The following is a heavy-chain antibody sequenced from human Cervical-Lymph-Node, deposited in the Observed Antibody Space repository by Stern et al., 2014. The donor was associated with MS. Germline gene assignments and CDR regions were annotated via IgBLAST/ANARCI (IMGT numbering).Heavy chain of an antibody. Sequence: QMQLQESGPGLVKPSETLSLTCTVSGGSISSSSYYWGWIRQPPGKGLEWIGSIYYSGSTYYNPCLKSRVNIPVDTSKKPFYPNLSSMTAADTAVYYCARHIISVKSAYYYDSSGYSPGYFDYWGQGTLVTVSS. CDR2: IYYSGST. D-gene: IGHD3-22*01. CDR3: ARHIISVKSAYYYDSSGYSPGYFDY. V-gene: IGHV4-39*01. CDR1: GGSISSSSYY. J-gene: IGHJ4*02.